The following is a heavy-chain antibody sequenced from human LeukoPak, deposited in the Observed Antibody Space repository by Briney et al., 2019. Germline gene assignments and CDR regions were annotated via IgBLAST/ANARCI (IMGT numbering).Heavy chain of an antibody. V-gene: IGHV1-69*13. CDR2: VIPIFGTA. CDR1: GGTFSSYA. D-gene: IGHD5-18*01. CDR3: ARAPLRGYRNDAFDI. Sequence: SVKVSCKASGGTFSSYAISWVRQAPGQGLEWMGGVIPIFGTANYAQKFQGRVTITADESTSTAYMELSSLRSEDTAVYYCARAPLRGYRNDAFDIWGQGTMVTVSS. J-gene: IGHJ3*02.